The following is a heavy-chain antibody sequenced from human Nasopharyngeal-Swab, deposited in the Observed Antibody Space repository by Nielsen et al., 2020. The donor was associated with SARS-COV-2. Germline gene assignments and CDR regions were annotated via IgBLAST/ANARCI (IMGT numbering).Heavy chain of an antibody. V-gene: IGHV4-31*02. CDR3: ARDRVVPAAMWAYYYYYGMDV. CDR2: IYYSGST. Sequence: VRQMPGKGLEWIGYIYYSGSTYYNPSLKSRVTISVDTSKNQFSPKLSSVTAADTAVYYCARDRVVPAAMWAYYYYYGMDVWGQGTTVTVSS. J-gene: IGHJ6*02. D-gene: IGHD2-2*01.